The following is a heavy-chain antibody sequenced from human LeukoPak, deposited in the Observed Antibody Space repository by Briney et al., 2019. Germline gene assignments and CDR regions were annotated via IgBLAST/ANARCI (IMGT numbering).Heavy chain of an antibody. CDR2: ISYDGNKK. J-gene: IGHJ6*02. D-gene: IGHD3-16*01. V-gene: IGHV3-30*18. Sequence: PGRSLRLSCAASGFTFSNYAIHWGRQAPGKGLEWVAVISYDGNKKYYADSVKGRFTISRDNSKNTLHLQMNSLRAEDTAIYYCAKGGLGGTRHNMEVWGQGTTVTVSS. CDR3: AKGGLGGTRHNMEV. CDR1: GFTFSNYA.